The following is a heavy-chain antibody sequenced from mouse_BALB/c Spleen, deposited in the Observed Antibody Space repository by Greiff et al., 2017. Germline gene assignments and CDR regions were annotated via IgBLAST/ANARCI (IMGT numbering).Heavy chain of an antibody. V-gene: IGHV14-4*02. CDR2: IDPENGDT. CDR1: GFNIKDYY. J-gene: IGHJ3*01. Sequence: EVKLVESGAELVRSGASVKLSCTASGFNIKDYYMHWVKQRPEQGLEWIGWIDPENGDTEYAPKFQGKATMTADTSSNTAYLQLSSLTSEDTAVYYCNTNYYGSSYFAYWGQGTLVTVSA. CDR3: NTNYYGSSYFAY. D-gene: IGHD1-1*01.